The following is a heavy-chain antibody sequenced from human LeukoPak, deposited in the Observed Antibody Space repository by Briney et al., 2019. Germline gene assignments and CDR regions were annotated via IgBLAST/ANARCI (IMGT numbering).Heavy chain of an antibody. Sequence: SETLSPTCTVSGGSISTYHWNWIRQPPGKGLEWIGYIHYSESTKYNPSLKRRVSMSVDTSKNQFSLKLNSVTAADTALYYCARGYSSLLWGQGTLVTVSS. J-gene: IGHJ4*02. CDR1: GGSISTYH. V-gene: IGHV4-59*01. CDR2: IHYSEST. CDR3: ARGYSSLL. D-gene: IGHD6-13*01.